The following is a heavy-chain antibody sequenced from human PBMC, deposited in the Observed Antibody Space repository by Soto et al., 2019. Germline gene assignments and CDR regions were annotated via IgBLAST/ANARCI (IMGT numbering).Heavy chain of an antibody. V-gene: IGHV6-1*01. CDR3: ARDGAAVENGFDP. CDR1: GESVSRNSAA. Sequence: SPTLSPPYAISGESVSRNSAALNWISQSPSRGLEWLGRTYYRSKWYNDYAVSVKSRITINPDTSMNQFSMQLNSVTPEDTAVYYCARDGAAVENGFDPWGQRTLVTVSS. CDR2: TYYRSKWYN. J-gene: IGHJ5*02. D-gene: IGHD1-26*01.